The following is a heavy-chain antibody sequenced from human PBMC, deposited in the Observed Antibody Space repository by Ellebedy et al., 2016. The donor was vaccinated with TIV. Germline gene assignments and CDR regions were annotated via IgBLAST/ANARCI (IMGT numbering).Heavy chain of an antibody. V-gene: IGHV4-34*01. CDR1: GFTFSSYA. CDR2: INHSGGT. D-gene: IGHD3-3*01. CDR3: ARAGRPTSYYDFWSGSYYFDY. Sequence: LRLSXAASGFTFSSYAMSWIRQPPGKGLEWIGEINHSGGTKYNPSLKSRVAMSIDESQNAFSLKLTSVTAADTAVYYCARAGRPTSYYDFWSGSYYFDYWGQGTLVTVSS. J-gene: IGHJ4*02.